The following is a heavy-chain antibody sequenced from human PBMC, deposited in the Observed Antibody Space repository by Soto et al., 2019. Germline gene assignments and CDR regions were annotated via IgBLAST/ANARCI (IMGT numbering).Heavy chain of an antibody. CDR1: GYTFTNYA. D-gene: IGHD6-6*01. CDR2: VNTYNGNP. Sequence: QVQLVQSGVEVKKPGASVKVSCKDSGYTFTNYAISWVRQAPGRGLEWMGWVNTYNGNPNYAQIFQGRVTMTTDTSTGTAYMELRSLKTDDSPVYYCARDAQYSTDWQRFDSWGQGTLVTVSS. CDR3: ARDAQYSTDWQRFDS. J-gene: IGHJ4*02. V-gene: IGHV1-18*01.